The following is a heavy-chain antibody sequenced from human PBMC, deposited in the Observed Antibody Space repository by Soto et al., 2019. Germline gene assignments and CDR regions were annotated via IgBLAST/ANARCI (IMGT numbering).Heavy chain of an antibody. J-gene: IGHJ3*01. V-gene: IGHV3-7*05. CDR2: INQDGSVQ. CDR1: GFTFSTYW. Sequence: EVQLVESGGGLVQPGGSLRLSCAASGFTFSTYWMTWVRQAPGKGLEWVANINQDGSVQNYVDSVKGRFTISRDNAENSLCLQMNSLRAEDAAVYYCARGLSPKYSTYWVDAFDFWGQGTMVTVSS. CDR3: ARGLSPKYSTYWVDAFDF. D-gene: IGHD2-21*01.